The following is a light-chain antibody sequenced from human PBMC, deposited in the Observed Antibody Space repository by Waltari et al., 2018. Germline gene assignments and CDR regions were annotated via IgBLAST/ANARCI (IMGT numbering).Light chain of an antibody. Sequence: EIVLTQSPGTLSLSPGERATLSCRASQSVGKTLAWYQQKPGQTPRLLIDGASTRATGIPDRFSGSGSGTDFSLTISRLEPEDFAVYYCQHYVRLPVTFGQGTKVEIK. CDR1: QSVGKT. V-gene: IGKV3-20*01. CDR2: GAS. J-gene: IGKJ1*01. CDR3: QHYVRLPVT.